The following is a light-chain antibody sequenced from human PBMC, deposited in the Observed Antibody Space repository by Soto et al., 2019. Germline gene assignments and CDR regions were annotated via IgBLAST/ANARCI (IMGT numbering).Light chain of an antibody. Sequence: PGERDTLSCRASQSVSTSYVAWYQQKFGQAPRLLIYDAFSRATGIPDRFSASGSGTDFTLTISRLEPEDFATYYCLQDYNYPFTFGGGIKVDIK. CDR2: DAF. V-gene: IGKV3D-20*02. CDR3: LQDYNYPFT. J-gene: IGKJ4*01. CDR1: QSVSTSY.